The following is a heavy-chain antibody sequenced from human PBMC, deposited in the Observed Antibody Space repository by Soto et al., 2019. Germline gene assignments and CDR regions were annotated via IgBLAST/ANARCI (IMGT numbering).Heavy chain of an antibody. J-gene: IGHJ4*02. Sequence: QVQLQESGPGLVMPSGTLSLTCSVSGASIISADWWNWVRQPPGKGLEWIGEIFYSGSAKYNPSLKSRVTISVDKSRNQLSLKLTSVTAADTAVYYCARDFKAPRDAWAFDFWGQGTLVTVSS. CDR1: GASIISADW. CDR2: IFYSGSA. D-gene: IGHD3-16*01. CDR3: ARDFKAPRDAWAFDF. V-gene: IGHV4-4*02.